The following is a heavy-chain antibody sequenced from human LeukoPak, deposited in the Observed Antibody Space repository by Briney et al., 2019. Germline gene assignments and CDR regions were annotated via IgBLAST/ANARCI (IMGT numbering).Heavy chain of an antibody. CDR2: MKQNGREA. CDR1: GFTFSNYW. J-gene: IGHJ4*02. V-gene: IGHV3-7*03. Sequence: GGSLRLSCAASGFTFSNYWMTWVRQDPGKGLEWVAHMKQNGREAYYVDSVKGRFTISRDNAKNSLFLQMNSLRAEDTAVYYCARDATYCLDCWGQGTLVTVSS. CDR3: ARDATYCLDC. D-gene: IGHD1-26*01.